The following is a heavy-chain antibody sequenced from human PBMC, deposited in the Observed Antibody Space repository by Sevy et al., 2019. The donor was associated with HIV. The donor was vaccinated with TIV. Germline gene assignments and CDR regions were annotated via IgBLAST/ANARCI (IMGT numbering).Heavy chain of an antibody. CDR2: IWNDRSNE. Sequence: GSLRLSCAASGFTFSNYGMHWVRQAPGKGLEWVAVIWNDRSNEHYAESVKGRFTISRDNSKNKLYLQMNSLRAEDTAVYYCASLPNNYYDISGYSGDDAFDMWGQGTMVTVSS. D-gene: IGHD3-22*01. CDR1: GFTFSNYG. V-gene: IGHV3-33*03. J-gene: IGHJ3*02. CDR3: ASLPNNYYDISGYSGDDAFDM.